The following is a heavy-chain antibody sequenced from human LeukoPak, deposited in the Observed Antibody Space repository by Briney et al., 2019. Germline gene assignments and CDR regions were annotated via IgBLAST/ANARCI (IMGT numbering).Heavy chain of an antibody. D-gene: IGHD3-22*01. J-gene: IGHJ4*02. Sequence: ASVKVSCKASGYTFTSYGISWVRQAPGQGLEWMGWISAYNGNTNYAQKLQGRVTTTTDTSTSTAYMELRSLRSDDTAVYYCARAPDYDSSGYYYDDWGQGTLVTVSS. CDR1: GYTFTSYG. CDR2: ISAYNGNT. V-gene: IGHV1-18*01. CDR3: ARAPDYDSSGYYYDD.